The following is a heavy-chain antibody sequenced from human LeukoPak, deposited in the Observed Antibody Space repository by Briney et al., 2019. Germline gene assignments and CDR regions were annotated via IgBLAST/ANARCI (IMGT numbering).Heavy chain of an antibody. CDR2: IYYSGST. D-gene: IGHD5-12*01. CDR1: GGSISSGGYY. J-gene: IGHJ4*02. V-gene: IGHV4-31*03. CDR3: ARAYHVDIVATIGGSYFDY. Sequence: SETLSLTCTVSGGSISSGGYYWSWIRQHPGKGLEWIGYIYYSGSTYYNPSLKSRVTISVDTSKNQFSLKLSSVTAADTAVYYCARAYHVDIVATIGGSYFDYWGQGTLVTVSS.